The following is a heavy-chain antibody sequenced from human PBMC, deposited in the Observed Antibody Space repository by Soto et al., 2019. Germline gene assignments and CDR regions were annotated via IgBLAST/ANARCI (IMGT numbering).Heavy chain of an antibody. CDR2: INPGGGAI. J-gene: IGHJ5*02. Sequence: VQLVQSGAEVRKPGASVKISCKASGYTFTDYYFHCVRQAPGQGLEWMGIINPGGGAISYPHNFQDRVTMTRDSSTSTVFMDLSSVRSEDTAVYFCATSIYSYGWFIPWGQGTLVTGSS. CDR3: ATSIYSYGWFIP. CDR1: GYTFTDYY. V-gene: IGHV1-46*01. D-gene: IGHD6-19*01.